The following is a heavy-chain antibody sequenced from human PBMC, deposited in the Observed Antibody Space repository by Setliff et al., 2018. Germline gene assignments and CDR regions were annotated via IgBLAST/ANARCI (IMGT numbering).Heavy chain of an antibody. J-gene: IGHJ4*02. D-gene: IGHD2-15*01. CDR3: ARVVGADGIGIDY. CDR2: IYPGDSDT. Sequence: GESLKISCKVSGCTFTSYWIGWVRQMPGKGLEWMGIIYPGDSDTRYSPSFQGQVTFSADKSISTAYLQWSSLKASGTATYYCARVVGADGIGIDYWGQGTVVTVSS. CDR1: GCTFTSYW. V-gene: IGHV5-51*01.